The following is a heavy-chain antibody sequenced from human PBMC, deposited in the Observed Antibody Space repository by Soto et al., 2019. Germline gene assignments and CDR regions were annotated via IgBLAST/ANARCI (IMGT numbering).Heavy chain of an antibody. CDR1: GYGFSSYW. Sequence: GESLKISCNGSGYGFSSYWVAGVRQMPGKGLEWMGIIYPGDSDTKYSPSFQGQVTISADRSISTAYLQWSSLKASDTAMYYCARPVAYSGSYYFDYWGQGTLVTVSS. J-gene: IGHJ4*02. D-gene: IGHD1-26*01. CDR2: IYPGDSDT. CDR3: ARPVAYSGSYYFDY. V-gene: IGHV5-51*01.